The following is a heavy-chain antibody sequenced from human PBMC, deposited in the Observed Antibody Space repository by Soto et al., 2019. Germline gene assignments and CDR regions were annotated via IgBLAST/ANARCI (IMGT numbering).Heavy chain of an antibody. CDR2: ISGSGGST. Sequence: GGSLRLSCAASGFTFSSYAMSWVRQAPGKGLEWVSAISGSGGSTYYADSLKGRLTISRNNSKNTLYLQMNSRRAEDTAEYYCRIGAERLQEDAFDIWGQGTMVTVSS. V-gene: IGHV3-23*01. D-gene: IGHD1-26*01. CDR1: GFTFSSYA. J-gene: IGHJ3*02. CDR3: RIGAERLQEDAFDI.